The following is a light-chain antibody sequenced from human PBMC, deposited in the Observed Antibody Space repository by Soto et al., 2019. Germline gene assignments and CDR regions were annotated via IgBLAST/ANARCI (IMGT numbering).Light chain of an antibody. Sequence: DIQMTQSPSTLSASVGDRVTITCRASQSISSWLAWYQQKPGKAPKLLIYDASSLESGDPSRFSGSGSGTEFTLTISSLQPDDFATCYCQQYNSYSPLTFGRGTKVEIK. CDR3: QQYNSYSPLT. J-gene: IGKJ1*01. CDR2: DAS. CDR1: QSISSW. V-gene: IGKV1-5*01.